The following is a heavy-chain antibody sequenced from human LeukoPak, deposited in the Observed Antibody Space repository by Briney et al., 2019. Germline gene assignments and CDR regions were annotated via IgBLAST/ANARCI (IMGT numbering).Heavy chain of an antibody. CDR3: ASGFQH. J-gene: IGHJ1*01. CDR2: ISYDGSNK. V-gene: IGHV3-30*04. CDR1: GFTFSSYA. Sequence: GGSLRLSWAASGFTFSSYAMHWVRQAPGKGLEWVAVISYDGSNKYYADSVKGRFTISRDNSKNTLYLQMNSLRAEDTDVYYCASGFQHWGQGTLVTVSS.